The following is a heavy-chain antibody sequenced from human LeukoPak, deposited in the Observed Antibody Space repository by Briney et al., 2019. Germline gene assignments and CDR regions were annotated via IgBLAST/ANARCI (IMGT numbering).Heavy chain of an antibody. V-gene: IGHV3-23*01. CDR3: ARARTTRGFDY. CDR2: ISGSGYST. CDR1: GFTFSSYA. Sequence: GGSLRLSCTASGFTFSSYAMSWVRQAPGKGLEWVSIISGSGYSTYYADSVKGRFTISRDNSKNTLYLQMNSLRAEDTAVYYCARARTTRGFDYWGQGTLVTVSS. J-gene: IGHJ4*02. D-gene: IGHD4-17*01.